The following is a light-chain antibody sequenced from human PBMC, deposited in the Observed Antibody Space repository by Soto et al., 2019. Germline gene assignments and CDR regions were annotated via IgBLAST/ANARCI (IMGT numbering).Light chain of an antibody. CDR3: QHYVEMSPIT. J-gene: IGKJ5*01. V-gene: IGKV4-1*01. CDR1: QSVLDRSSNRNF. CDR2: WAS. Sequence: EIVLTHSPYSLAVSPGERATINCKSTQSVLDRSSNRNFFGWYQQKPGQPPKVLIYWASTRESGVPDRFSGSGSGTDFTLTISRLEPEDFALYYCQHYVEMSPITFGQGTRLEI.